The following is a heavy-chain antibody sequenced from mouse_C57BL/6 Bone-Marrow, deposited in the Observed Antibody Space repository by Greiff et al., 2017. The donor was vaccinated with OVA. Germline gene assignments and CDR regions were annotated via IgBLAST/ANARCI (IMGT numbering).Heavy chain of an antibody. V-gene: IGHV1-18*01. J-gene: IGHJ3*01. CDR2: INPNNGGT. D-gene: IGHD1-1*01. CDR1: GYTFTDYN. CDR3: ARGWYYGSPFAY. Sequence: VQLQQSGPELVKPGASVKIPCKASGYTFTDYNMDWVKQSHGKSLEWIGDINPNNGGTIYNQKFKGKATLTVDKSSSTAYMELRSLTSEDTAVYYCARGWYYGSPFAYWGQGTLVTVSA.